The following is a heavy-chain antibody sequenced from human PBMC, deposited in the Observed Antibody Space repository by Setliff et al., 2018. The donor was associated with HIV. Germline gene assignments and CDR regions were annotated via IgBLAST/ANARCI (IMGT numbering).Heavy chain of an antibody. J-gene: IGHJ5*02. CDR2: THASGTT. CDR3: VRQTATGTSATFDP. CDR1: GGSISGDF. V-gene: IGHV4-4*07. Sequence: SETLSLTCTVSGGSISGDFWTWIRQPAGEGLEWIGRTHASGTTQCEPSLKNRCSMSIDTSKNQFSLKLSSVTAADTAVYYCVRQTATGTSATFDPWGQGSLVTVSS. D-gene: IGHD2-21*02.